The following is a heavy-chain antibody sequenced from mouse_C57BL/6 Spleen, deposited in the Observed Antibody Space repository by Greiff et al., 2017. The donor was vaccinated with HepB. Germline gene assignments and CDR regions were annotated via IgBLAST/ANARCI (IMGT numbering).Heavy chain of an antibody. CDR1: GYTFTSYW. J-gene: IGHJ4*01. CDR3: ARSLRTGHAMDY. D-gene: IGHD1-1*01. CDR2: IDPSDSYT. V-gene: IGHV1-69*01. Sequence: VQLQQSGAELVMPGASVKLSCKASGYTFTSYWMHWVKQRPGQGLEWIGEIDPSDSYTNYNQKFKGKSTLTVDKSSSTAYMQLSSLTSEDSAVYYCARSLRTGHAMDYWGQGTSVTVSS.